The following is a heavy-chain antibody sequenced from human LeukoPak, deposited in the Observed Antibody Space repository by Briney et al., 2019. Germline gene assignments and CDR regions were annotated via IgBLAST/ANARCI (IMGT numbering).Heavy chain of an antibody. V-gene: IGHV3-23*01. CDR1: GFIFSDFD. J-gene: IGHJ4*02. CDR3: AKAVAVALDY. CDR2: ISHSGRST. D-gene: IGHD6-19*01. Sequence: GGPLRLSCAAPGFIFSDFDMSWVRQAPGKGLEWVSAISHSGRSTYYADSVKGRFTISRDNSKNTLYLEMNSLRADDTAVYYCAKAVAVALDYWGQGTLVTVSS.